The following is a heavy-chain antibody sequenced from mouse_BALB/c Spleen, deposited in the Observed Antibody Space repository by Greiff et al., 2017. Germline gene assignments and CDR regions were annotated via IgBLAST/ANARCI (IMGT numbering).Heavy chain of an antibody. Sequence: EVKLMESGGGLVKPGGSLKLSCAASGFTFSSYAMSWVRQTPEKRLEWVASISSGGSTYYPDSVKGRFTISRDNARNILYLQMSSLRSEDTAMYYCARGPDYGSREAMDYWGQGTSVTVSS. CDR2: ISSGGST. J-gene: IGHJ4*01. D-gene: IGHD1-1*01. CDR3: ARGPDYGSREAMDY. CDR1: GFTFSSYA. V-gene: IGHV5-6-5*01.